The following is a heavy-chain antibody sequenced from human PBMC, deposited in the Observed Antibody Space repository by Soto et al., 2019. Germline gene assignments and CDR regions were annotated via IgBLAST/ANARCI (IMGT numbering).Heavy chain of an antibody. CDR3: ARDITMIVVMPRVPNLVY. Sequence: QVQLVQSGAEVKKPGSSVKVSCKASGGTFSSYAISWVRQAPGQGLEWMGGIIPIFGTANYAQKFQGRVTITADESTSTAYMELSSLRSEDTAVYYCARDITMIVVMPRVPNLVYWGQGTLVTVSS. D-gene: IGHD3-22*01. J-gene: IGHJ4*02. CDR2: IIPIFGTA. V-gene: IGHV1-69*12. CDR1: GGTFSSYA.